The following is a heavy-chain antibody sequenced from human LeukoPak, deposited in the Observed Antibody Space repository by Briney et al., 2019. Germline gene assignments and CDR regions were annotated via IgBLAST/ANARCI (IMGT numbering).Heavy chain of an antibody. CDR2: IYYSGST. CDR1: GGSISSYY. J-gene: IGHJ1*01. D-gene: IGHD3-16*01. V-gene: IGHV4-59*01. Sequence: SETLSLTCTVSGGSISSYYWSWIRQPPGKGLEWIGYIYYSGSTNYNPSLKSRVTISVDTSKNQFSLKLSSVTAADTAVYYCAKDEAWGRYKDWGQGTLVTVSS. CDR3: AKDEAWGRYKD.